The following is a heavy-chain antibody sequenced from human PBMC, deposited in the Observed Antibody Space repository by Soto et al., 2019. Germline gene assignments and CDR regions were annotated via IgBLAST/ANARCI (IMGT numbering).Heavy chain of an antibody. CDR3: VRDPSSVTTRLLDY. Sequence: SLRLSCVASGFSFSGFAMQWVSQAPGKGLEWVAVTSYDGSSEKYADSVKGRFTISRDNSKNTMYLQMNSLRAEDTAVYYCVRDPSSVTTRLLDYWGQGTLVTVSS. V-gene: IGHV3-30-3*01. CDR2: TSYDGSSE. CDR1: GFSFSGFA. D-gene: IGHD1-1*01. J-gene: IGHJ4*02.